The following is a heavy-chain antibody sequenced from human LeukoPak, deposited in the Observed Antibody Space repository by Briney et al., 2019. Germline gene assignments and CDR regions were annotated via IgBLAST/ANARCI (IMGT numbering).Heavy chain of an antibody. V-gene: IGHV3-21*06. CDR2: ISSSSSYI. D-gene: IGHD2-2*01. CDR3: ARDPYSGYCSSTSCSNWFDP. Sequence: GGSLRLSCAASGFTFSTYSMNWVRQAPGKGLEWVSSISSSSSYIYYADSVKGRFTISRDNAKNSLYLQMNSLRGEDTAVYYCARDPYSGYCSSTSCSNWFDPWGQGTLVTVSS. J-gene: IGHJ5*02. CDR1: GFTFSTYS.